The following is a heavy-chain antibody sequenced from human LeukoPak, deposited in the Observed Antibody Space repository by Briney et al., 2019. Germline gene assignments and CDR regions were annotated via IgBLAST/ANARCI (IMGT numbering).Heavy chain of an antibody. D-gene: IGHD2/OR15-2a*01. V-gene: IGHV3-21*01. CDR3: AREPIYGLNFDY. J-gene: IGHJ4*02. Sequence: PGGSLRLSCAASGFTFSSYSMNWVRQAPGKGLEWVSSISSSGGYIYYADSVKGRFTISRDNANNSLYLQMNSLRAEDTAVYYCAREPIYGLNFDYWGQGTLVTVSS. CDR1: GFTFSSYS. CDR2: ISSSGGYI.